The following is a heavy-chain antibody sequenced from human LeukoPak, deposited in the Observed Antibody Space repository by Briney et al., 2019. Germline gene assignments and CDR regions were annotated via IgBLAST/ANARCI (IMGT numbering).Heavy chain of an antibody. D-gene: IGHD6-13*01. CDR3: ARWSSSWKPVGREDY. V-gene: IGHV4-31*03. Sequence: SQTLSLTCTVSGGSISSGGYYWSWIRQHPGKGLEWIGYIYYSGSTYYNPSLKSRVTISVDTSKNQFSLKLSSVTAADTAVYYCARWSSSWKPVGREDYWGQGTLVTVSS. J-gene: IGHJ4*02. CDR1: GGSISSGGYY. CDR2: IYYSGST.